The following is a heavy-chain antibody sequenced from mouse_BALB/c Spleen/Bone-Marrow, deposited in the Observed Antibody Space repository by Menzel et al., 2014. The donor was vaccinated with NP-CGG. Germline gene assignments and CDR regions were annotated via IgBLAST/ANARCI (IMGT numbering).Heavy chain of an antibody. CDR1: GFTFSSYT. V-gene: IGHV5-12-2*01. CDR2: ISNAGGNT. CDR3: APLMGAMDY. J-gene: IGHJ4*01. Sequence: EVKVVDSGGGLVQPGGSLKLSCAASGFTFSSYTMSWVRQTPEKRLEWVAYISNAGGNTYYSDTVKGRFTISRDNANNTLYLQMSSLKSEDTAMYYRAPLMGAMDYWGQGTSVTVSS.